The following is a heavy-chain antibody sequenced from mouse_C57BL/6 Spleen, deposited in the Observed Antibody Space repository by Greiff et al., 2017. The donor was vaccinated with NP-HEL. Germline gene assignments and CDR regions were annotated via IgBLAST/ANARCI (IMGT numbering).Heavy chain of an antibody. D-gene: IGHD1-1*01. J-gene: IGHJ2*01. Sequence: QVQLQQPGAELVMPGASVKLSCKASGYTFTSYWMHWVKQRPGQGLEWIGEIDPSDSYTNYNQKFKGKSTLTVDKSSSTAYMQLSSLTSEDSAVYYCARVTTVVALDCWGQGTTLTVSS. V-gene: IGHV1-69*01. CDR3: ARVTTVVALDC. CDR2: IDPSDSYT. CDR1: GYTFTSYW.